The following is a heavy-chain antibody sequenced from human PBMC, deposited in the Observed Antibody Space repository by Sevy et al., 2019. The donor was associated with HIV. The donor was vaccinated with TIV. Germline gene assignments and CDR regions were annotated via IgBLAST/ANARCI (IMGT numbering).Heavy chain of an antibody. J-gene: IGHJ4*02. CDR2: ISAYNGST. CDR1: GYTFTSYG. Sequence: ASVKVSCKASGYTFTSYGISWVRQAPGQGLEWMGWISAYNGSTNYAQKLQGRVTMTTDTSTSTAYMELRSLRSDDTAVYYCARDEPYDSSGYSLDYWGQGTLVTVSS. V-gene: IGHV1-18*01. CDR3: ARDEPYDSSGYSLDY. D-gene: IGHD3-22*01.